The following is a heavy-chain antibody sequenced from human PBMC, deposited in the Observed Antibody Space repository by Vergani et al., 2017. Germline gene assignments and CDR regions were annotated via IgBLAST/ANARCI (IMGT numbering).Heavy chain of an antibody. CDR2: INLSGST. V-gene: IGHV4-34*01. D-gene: IGHD2-15*01. J-gene: IGHJ4*02. Sequence: QVQLQQWGAGLLKPSETLSLTCAVYGGSFSGYYWSWIRQPPGKGLEWIGEINLSGSTNYNPSLKSRVTISVDTSKNQFSLKLSSVTAADTAVYYCARVRGCCSGGSCYLPRFDYWGQGTLVTVSS. CDR1: GGSFSGYY. CDR3: ARVRGCCSGGSCYLPRFDY.